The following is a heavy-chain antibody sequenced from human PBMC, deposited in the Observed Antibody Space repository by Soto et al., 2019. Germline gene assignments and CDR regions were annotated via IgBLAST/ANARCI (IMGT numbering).Heavy chain of an antibody. J-gene: IGHJ4*02. CDR3: AKEIPRGRHEGGVDY. D-gene: IGHD1-26*01. V-gene: IGHV3-30*18. CDR1: GFTFSSYG. CDR2: ISYDGSNK. Sequence: QVQLVESGGGVVQPGRSLRLSCAASGFTFSSYGMHWGRQAPGKGLEWVAVISYDGSNKYYADSVKGRFTISRDNYKHRLYQQMSSLRAEDTAVYYCAKEIPRGRHEGGVDYWGQGTLVTVSS.